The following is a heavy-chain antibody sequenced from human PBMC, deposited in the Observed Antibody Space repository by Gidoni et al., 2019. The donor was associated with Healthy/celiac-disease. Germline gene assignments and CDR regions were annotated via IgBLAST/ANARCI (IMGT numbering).Heavy chain of an antibody. D-gene: IGHD3-10*01. CDR2: RSYDGSNK. Sequence: QVQLVESGGGVVQPGRSLSLSCASSGFTFSSYAMHWVRQAPGKGREWVAVRSYDGSNKYYADSVKGRLTISRDNSKNTLYLQMNSLRAEDTAVYYWARDLATMVRGYYGMDVWGQGTTVTVSS. CDR3: ARDLATMVRGYYGMDV. J-gene: IGHJ6*02. CDR1: GFTFSSYA. V-gene: IGHV3-30-3*01.